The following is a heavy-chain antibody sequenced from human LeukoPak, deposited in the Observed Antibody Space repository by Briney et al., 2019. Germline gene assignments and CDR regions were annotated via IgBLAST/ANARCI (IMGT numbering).Heavy chain of an antibody. CDR3: AKSGGYGLIDK. CDR2: IYYSGST. D-gene: IGHD1-26*01. Sequence: ASETLSLTCTVSGGSISYFYWSWIRQPPGKGLEWIGYIYYSGSTNYKPSLKSRVTISVDTSKNLFSLRLNSMTAADTAVYYCAKSGGYGLIDKWGQGTLVTVSS. CDR1: GGSISYFY. V-gene: IGHV4-59*08. J-gene: IGHJ4*02.